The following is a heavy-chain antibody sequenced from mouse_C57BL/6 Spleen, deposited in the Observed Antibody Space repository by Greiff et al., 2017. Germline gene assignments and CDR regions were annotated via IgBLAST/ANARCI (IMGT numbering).Heavy chain of an antibody. CDR3: ARNVGDY. Sequence: QVQLQQSGAELVRPGASVKLSCKASGYTFTDYYINWVKQRPGQGLEWIARIYPGSGNTYYNEKFKGKATLTAEKSSSTAYMQLSSLTSEDSAVYFCARNVGDYWGQGTSVTVSS. V-gene: IGHV1-76*01. CDR1: GYTFTDYY. CDR2: IYPGSGNT. J-gene: IGHJ4*01.